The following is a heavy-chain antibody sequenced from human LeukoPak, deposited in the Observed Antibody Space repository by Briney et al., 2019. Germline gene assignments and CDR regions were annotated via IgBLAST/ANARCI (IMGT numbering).Heavy chain of an antibody. CDR3: AEYYYDSSGYYAFDY. J-gene: IGHJ4*02. D-gene: IGHD3-22*01. Sequence: ASVKVSCKASGYTFTSYGISWVRQAPGQGLEWMGWISTYNGNTNYALKLQGRVTMTTDTSTSTAYMELRSLRSDDTAVYYCAEYYYDSSGYYAFDYWGQGTLVTVSS. V-gene: IGHV1-18*01. CDR1: GYTFTSYG. CDR2: ISTYNGNT.